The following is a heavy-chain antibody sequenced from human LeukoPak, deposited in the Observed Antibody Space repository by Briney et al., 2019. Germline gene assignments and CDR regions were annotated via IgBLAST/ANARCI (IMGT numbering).Heavy chain of an antibody. CDR2: ISAYNGNT. V-gene: IGHV1-18*01. Sequence: ASVKVSCKASGYTFTRYGISWVRQAPGQGLEWMGWISAYNGNTKYVQKLQDRVTMTTDTSTSTAYMELRSLRSEDTAVYYCARDYSGSYADYWGQGTLVTVSS. D-gene: IGHD1-26*01. CDR3: ARDYSGSYADY. J-gene: IGHJ4*02. CDR1: GYTFTRYG.